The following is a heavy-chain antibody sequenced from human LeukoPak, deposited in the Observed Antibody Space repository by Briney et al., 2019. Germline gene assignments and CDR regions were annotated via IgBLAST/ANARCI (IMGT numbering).Heavy chain of an antibody. CDR2: IKQDGSEK. D-gene: IGHD3-22*01. V-gene: IGHV3-7*03. CDR1: GFTFSTYW. Sequence: GGSLRLSCAASGFTFSTYWMTWVRQAPGKGLEWVANIKQDGSEKYFVDSVKGRFTISRDNANNSLYLQMNSLRAEDTAVYYCAKNNYYDSSGPDDYWGQGTLVTVSS. CDR3: AKNNYYDSSGPDDY. J-gene: IGHJ4*02.